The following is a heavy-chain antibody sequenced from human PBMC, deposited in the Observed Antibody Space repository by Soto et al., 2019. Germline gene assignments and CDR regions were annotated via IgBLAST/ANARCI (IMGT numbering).Heavy chain of an antibody. CDR2: ISYDGSNK. J-gene: IGHJ4*02. CDR3: VRPTITMIVVVAYYFDY. CDR1: GFTFSSYG. D-gene: IGHD3-22*01. Sequence: GGSLRLSCAASGFTFSSYGMHWVRQAPGKGLEWVAVISYDGSNKYYADSVKGRFTISRDNSKNTLYLQMNSLRAEDTAVYYCVRPTITMIVVVAYYFDYWGQGTLVTVSS. V-gene: IGHV3-30*03.